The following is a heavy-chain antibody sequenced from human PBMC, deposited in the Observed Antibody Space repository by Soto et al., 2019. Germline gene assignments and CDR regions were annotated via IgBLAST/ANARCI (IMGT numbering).Heavy chain of an antibody. V-gene: IGHV4-31*03. CDR2: ISYSGST. CDR3: ARVRGGGPFDD. J-gene: IGHJ4*02. Sequence: SETLSLTCTVSGGSISSGGYYWSWIRQHPGKGLEWLGYISYSGSTYYNPSLKSRVTISVDTSKNQFSLKLTSVTAADTAVYYCARVRGGGPFDDWGQVTLGTVAS. CDR1: GGSISSGGYY. D-gene: IGHD1-26*01.